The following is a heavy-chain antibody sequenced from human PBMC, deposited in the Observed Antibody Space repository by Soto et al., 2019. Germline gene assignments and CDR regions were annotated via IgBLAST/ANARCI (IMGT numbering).Heavy chain of an antibody. V-gene: IGHV4-30-4*01. D-gene: IGHD6-13*01. Sequence: SETLSLTCTVSGDTISSGDYYWSWIRQPPGKGMEWIGYIYYSGSTYYNPSLKSRVTISVDTSKNQFSLKLSSVTAADTAVYYCARGESSSWYVGYYYYGMDVWGQGTTVTVSS. J-gene: IGHJ6*02. CDR3: ARGESSSWYVGYYYYGMDV. CDR1: GDTISSGDYY. CDR2: IYYSGST.